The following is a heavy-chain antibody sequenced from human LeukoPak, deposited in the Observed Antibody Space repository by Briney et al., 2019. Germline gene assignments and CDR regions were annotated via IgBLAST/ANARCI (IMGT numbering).Heavy chain of an antibody. J-gene: IGHJ4*02. CDR3: ATGYYYDSSAYSYFDY. Sequence: GGSLRLSCAASGFTFSSYGMHWVRQAPGKGLEWVAFIRYDGSNKYYADSVKGRFTISRDNSKNTLFLQMNSLRAEDTAVYYCATGYYYDSSAYSYFDYWGQGTLVTVSS. D-gene: IGHD3-22*01. CDR1: GFTFSSYG. CDR2: IRYDGSNK. V-gene: IGHV3-30*02.